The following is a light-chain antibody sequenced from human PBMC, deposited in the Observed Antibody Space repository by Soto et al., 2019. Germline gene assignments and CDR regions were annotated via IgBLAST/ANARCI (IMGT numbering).Light chain of an antibody. V-gene: IGKV1-39*01. CDR2: SAS. Sequence: DIQMTQSPSSLSASVGDRVTITCRASQRISNYLNWYQQKPGKAPRLLIYSASTLQSGVPSRFSGSGSGTDFTLTISSLQPEDFATYFCQQSYTIPLTFGQGTRLDIK. CDR3: QQSYTIPLT. J-gene: IGKJ5*01. CDR1: QRISNY.